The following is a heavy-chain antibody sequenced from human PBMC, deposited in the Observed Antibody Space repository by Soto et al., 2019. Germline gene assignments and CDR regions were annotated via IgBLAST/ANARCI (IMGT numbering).Heavy chain of an antibody. D-gene: IGHD2-15*01. Sequence: ASETLSLTCTVSGGSISSYYWSWIRQPPGEGLEWIGYIYYSGSTNYNPSLKSRVTISVDTSKNQFSLKLSSVTAADTAVYYCARGLPPDHGGYYYYYMDVWGKGTTVTVSS. CDR3: ARGLPPDHGGYYYYYMDV. CDR2: IYYSGST. J-gene: IGHJ6*03. V-gene: IGHV4-59*01. CDR1: GGSISSYY.